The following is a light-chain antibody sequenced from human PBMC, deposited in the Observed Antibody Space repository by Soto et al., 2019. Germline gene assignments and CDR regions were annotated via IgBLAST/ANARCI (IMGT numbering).Light chain of an antibody. Sequence: AIEMTQSPSSLSASVGDRVTISCRVSQGIGNALGWYQQKPGKPPKVLIYGASNLQNRGPPRFSGSGSGTDFTLAISSLKPEDSATYYCLQDINSPWTFGQGTKVELK. CDR2: GAS. J-gene: IGKJ1*01. CDR1: QGIGNA. V-gene: IGKV1-6*01. CDR3: LQDINSPWT.